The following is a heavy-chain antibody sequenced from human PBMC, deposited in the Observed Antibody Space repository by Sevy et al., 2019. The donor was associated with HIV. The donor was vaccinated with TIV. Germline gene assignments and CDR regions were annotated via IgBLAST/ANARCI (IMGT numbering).Heavy chain of an antibody. V-gene: IGHV4-59*01. J-gene: IGHJ6*03. Sequence: SETLSLTCTVSGGSISSYYWSWIRQPPGKGLEWIGYIYYSGSTNYNPSLKSRVTISVDTSKNQFSLKLSSVTAADTAMYYCASLIVGGSDYYYYYMDVWGKGTTVTVSS. CDR3: ASLIVGGSDYYYYYMDV. CDR2: IYYSGST. CDR1: GGSISSYY. D-gene: IGHD1-26*01.